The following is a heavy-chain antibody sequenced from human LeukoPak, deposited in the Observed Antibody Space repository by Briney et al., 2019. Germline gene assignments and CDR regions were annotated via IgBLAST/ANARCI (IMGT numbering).Heavy chain of an antibody. CDR1: GFTFSSYA. J-gene: IGHJ4*02. V-gene: IGHV3-23*01. D-gene: IGHD7-27*01. CDR3: ATERNWVFDY. CDR2: ISGSGGST. Sequence: GGSLRLSCAASGFTFSSYAMSWVRQAPGKGLEWVSTISGSGGSTYYADSVKGRFTISRDNSKNTLYVQMNSLRAEDTAVYYCATERNWVFDYWGQGTLVTVSS.